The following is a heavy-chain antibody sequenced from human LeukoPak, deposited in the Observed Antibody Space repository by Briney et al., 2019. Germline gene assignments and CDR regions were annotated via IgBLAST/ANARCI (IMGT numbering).Heavy chain of an antibody. D-gene: IGHD5-24*01. Sequence: SQTLSLTCTVSGGSISSGGYYWSWIRQPPGKGLEWIGEINHSGSTNYNPSLKSRVTISVDTSKNQFSLKLSSVTAADTAVYYCARGGRDGYNPMGYWGQGTLVTVSS. CDR3: ARGGRDGYNPMGY. CDR2: INHSGST. J-gene: IGHJ4*02. V-gene: IGHV4-30-2*01. CDR1: GGSISSGGYY.